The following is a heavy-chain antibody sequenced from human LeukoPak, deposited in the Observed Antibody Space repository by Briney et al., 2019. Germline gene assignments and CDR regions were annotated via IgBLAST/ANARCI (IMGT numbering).Heavy chain of an antibody. D-gene: IGHD5-18*01. Sequence: AGGSLRLSCAASGFTFSSYAMSWVRQAPGKGLEWVSAISGSGGSTYCADSVKGRFTISRDNSKNTLYLQMNSLRAEDTAVYYCAKGHSYGLGAPLYYFDYWGQGTLVTVSS. CDR3: AKGHSYGLGAPLYYFDY. CDR2: ISGSGGST. V-gene: IGHV3-23*01. CDR1: GFTFSSYA. J-gene: IGHJ4*02.